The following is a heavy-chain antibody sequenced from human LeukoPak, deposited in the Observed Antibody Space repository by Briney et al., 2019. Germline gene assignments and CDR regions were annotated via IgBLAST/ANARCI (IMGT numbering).Heavy chain of an antibody. CDR3: AIIGNEEYYYYYYGMDV. Sequence: PSETLSLTCAVYGGSFSGYYWSWIRQPPGKGLEWIGEINHSGSTNYNPSLKSRVTISVDTSKNQFSLKLSSVTAADTAVYYCAIIGNEEYYYYYYGMDVWGQGTTVTVSS. J-gene: IGHJ6*02. CDR2: INHSGST. CDR1: GGSFSGYY. V-gene: IGHV4-34*01.